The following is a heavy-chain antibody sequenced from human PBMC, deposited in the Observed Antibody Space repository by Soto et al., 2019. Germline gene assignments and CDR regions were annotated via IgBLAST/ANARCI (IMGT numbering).Heavy chain of an antibody. CDR2: INADGTST. J-gene: IGHJ4*02. CDR3: AKDAMIRCYSCYFDY. Sequence: EVQLLDSGGGLVQPGGSLRLSCAGSGFTFSTYAMSWVRQAPGKGLEWVSIINADGTSTYYADSVKGRFTISRDNSMNTLYLQMHSLRAEDTAVYYCAKDAMIRCYSCYFDYWGQGTLVTVSS. D-gene: IGHD2-15*01. V-gene: IGHV3-23*01. CDR1: GFTFSTYA.